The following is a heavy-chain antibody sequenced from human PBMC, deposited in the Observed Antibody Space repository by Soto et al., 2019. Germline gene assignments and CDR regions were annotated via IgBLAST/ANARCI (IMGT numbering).Heavy chain of an antibody. CDR1: GGSFSGYY. CDR2: INHSGST. V-gene: IGHV4-34*01. J-gene: IGHJ5*02. D-gene: IGHD5-18*01. Sequence: PSETLSLTCAVYGGSFSGYYWSWIRQPPGKGLEWIGEINHSGSTNYNPSLKSRVTISVDTSKNQFSLKLSSVTAADTAVYYCAREGYSYGYRRYNWFDPWGQGTLVTVSS. CDR3: AREGYSYGYRRYNWFDP.